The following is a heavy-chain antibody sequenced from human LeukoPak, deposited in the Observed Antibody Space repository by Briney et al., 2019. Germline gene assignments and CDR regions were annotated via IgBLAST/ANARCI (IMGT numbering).Heavy chain of an antibody. CDR1: GFTFSSYA. CDR3: AKDRAATYSGSYYGAPFDY. D-gene: IGHD1-26*01. CDR2: ISGSGGST. Sequence: GSLRLSCAATGFTFSSYAMSWVRQAPGKGLEWVSAISGSGGSTYYADSVKGRFTISRDNSKNTLYLQMNSLRAEDTAVYYCAKDRAATYSGSYYGAPFDYWGQGTLVTVSS. J-gene: IGHJ4*02. V-gene: IGHV3-23*01.